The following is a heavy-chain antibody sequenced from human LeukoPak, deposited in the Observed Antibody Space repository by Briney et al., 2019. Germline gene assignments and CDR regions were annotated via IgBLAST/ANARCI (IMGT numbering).Heavy chain of an antibody. CDR3: AKDRGITMVRGVTPRFDP. V-gene: IGHV3-23*01. J-gene: IGHJ5*02. Sequence: GGSLRLSCAASGFTFSSYAMSWVRQAPGKGLEWVSAISGSGGNTYYADSVKGRFTISRDNSKNTLYLQMNSLRAEDTAVYYCAKDRGITMVRGVTPRFDPWGQGTLVTVSS. CDR1: GFTFSSYA. D-gene: IGHD3-10*01. CDR2: ISGSGGNT.